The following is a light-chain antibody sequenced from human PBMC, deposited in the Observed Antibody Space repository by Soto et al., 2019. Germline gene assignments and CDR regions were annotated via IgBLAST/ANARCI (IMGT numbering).Light chain of an antibody. J-gene: IGKJ5*01. CDR3: QQSYSTPRT. V-gene: IGKV1-39*01. Sequence: DIQMTQSPSSLSASVGDIVAITWLASQSISSYLNWYQQKPGKAPKLLIYAASSLQSGVPSRFSGSGSGTDFTLTISSLQPEDFATYYCQQSYSTPRTFGQGTRLEIK. CDR1: QSISSY. CDR2: AAS.